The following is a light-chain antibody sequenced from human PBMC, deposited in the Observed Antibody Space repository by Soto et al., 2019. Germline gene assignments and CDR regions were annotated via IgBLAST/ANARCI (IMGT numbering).Light chain of an antibody. CDR1: QGISNY. V-gene: IGKV1-27*01. CDR2: AAS. Sequence: DIQMTQSPSSLSASVGDRVTITCRANQGISNYLAWYQQKPGKVPKVLIYAASTLQSGVPSRFSGSGSGTDFTLTISSPQPEDVATYYCQKYNSAPYPFGQGTKVDIK. CDR3: QKYNSAPYP. J-gene: IGKJ1*01.